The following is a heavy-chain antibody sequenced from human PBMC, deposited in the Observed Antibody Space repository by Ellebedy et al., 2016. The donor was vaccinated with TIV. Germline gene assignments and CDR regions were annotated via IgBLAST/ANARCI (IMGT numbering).Heavy chain of an antibody. Sequence: PGGSLRLSCAGSGFNFGAYSVNWVRQAPGKGLEWVSYISSTGTTIYYADSVKGRFTISRDNAKISLYLQMNSLTAEDTAVYYCASGVYDIWGQGTMVTVSS. CDR2: ISSTGTTI. V-gene: IGHV3-48*04. CDR1: GFNFGAYS. CDR3: ASGVYDI. D-gene: IGHD2-8*01. J-gene: IGHJ3*02.